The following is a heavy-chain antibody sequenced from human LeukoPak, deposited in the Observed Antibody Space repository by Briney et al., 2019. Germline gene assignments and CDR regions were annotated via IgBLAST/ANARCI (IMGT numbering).Heavy chain of an antibody. J-gene: IGHJ3*02. CDR1: GYSISSGYY. Sequence: SETLSLTCAVSGYSISSGYYWGWIRQPPGKGLEWIGSISHSGITHYNPSLKSRVTISIETSKNQFSLKLSSVTAADTAVYYCARKYCSTTNCFAGKAFDIWGQGTMVTVSS. V-gene: IGHV4-38-2*01. CDR3: ARKYCSTTNCFAGKAFDI. D-gene: IGHD2-2*01. CDR2: ISHSGIT.